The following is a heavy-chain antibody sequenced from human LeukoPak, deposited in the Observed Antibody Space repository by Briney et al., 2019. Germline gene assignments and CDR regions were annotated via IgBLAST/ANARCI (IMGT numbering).Heavy chain of an antibody. CDR2: IYYSGST. D-gene: IGHD5-24*01. V-gene: IGHV4-59*01. CDR1: GGSISSYY. Sequence: SETLSLTCTVSGGSISSYYWSWIRQPPGKGLEWIGYIYYSGSTNYNPSLKSRVTISVDTSKNQFSLKLSSVTAADTAVCYCARERRDGYNRAVDYWGQGTLVTVSS. CDR3: ARERRDGYNRAVDY. J-gene: IGHJ4*02.